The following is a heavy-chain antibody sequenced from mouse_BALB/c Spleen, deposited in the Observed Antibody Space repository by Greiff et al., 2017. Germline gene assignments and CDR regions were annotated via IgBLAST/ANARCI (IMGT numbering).Heavy chain of an antibody. Sequence: EVQLVESGGDLVKPGGSLKLSCAASGFTFSSYGMSWVRQTPDKRLEWVATISSGGSYTYYPDSVKGRFTISRDNAKNTLYLQMSSLKSEDTAMYYCARHGGVITTVDYAMDYWGQGTSVTVSS. V-gene: IGHV5-6*01. CDR1: GFTFSSYG. CDR3: ARHGGVITTVDYAMDY. J-gene: IGHJ4*01. D-gene: IGHD1-1*01. CDR2: ISSGGSYT.